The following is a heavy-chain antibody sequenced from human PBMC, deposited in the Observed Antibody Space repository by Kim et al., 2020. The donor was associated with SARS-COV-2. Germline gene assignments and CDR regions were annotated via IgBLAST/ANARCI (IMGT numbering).Heavy chain of an antibody. D-gene: IGHD6-13*01. V-gene: IGHV7-4-1*02. CDR2: INTNTGNP. J-gene: IGHJ5*02. CDR1: GYTFTSYA. CDR3: ARDGRGRYDSSSWYSLGYNWFDP. Sequence: ASVKVSCKASGYTFTSYAMNWVRQAPGQGLEWMGWINTNTGNPTYAQGFTGRFVFSLDTSVSTAYLQISSLKAEDTAVYYCARDGRGRYDSSSWYSLGYNWFDPWGQGTLVTVSS.